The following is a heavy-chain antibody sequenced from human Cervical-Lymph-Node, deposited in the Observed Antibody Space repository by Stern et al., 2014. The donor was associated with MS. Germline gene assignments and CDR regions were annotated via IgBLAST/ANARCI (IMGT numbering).Heavy chain of an antibody. Sequence: ESGPALVKPTQTLTLTCTFSGFSLSTSGMSVSWIRQPPGKALEWLARIDWDDDKFYSTSLKTRLTISKDTSKNQVVLTMTNMDPVDTATYYCARSPPYYEFWNDYYYFDYWGQGTLVAVSS. CDR1: GFSLSTSGMS. CDR2: IDWDDDK. CDR3: ARSPPYYEFWNDYYYFDY. V-gene: IGHV2-70*04. J-gene: IGHJ4*02. D-gene: IGHD3-3*01.